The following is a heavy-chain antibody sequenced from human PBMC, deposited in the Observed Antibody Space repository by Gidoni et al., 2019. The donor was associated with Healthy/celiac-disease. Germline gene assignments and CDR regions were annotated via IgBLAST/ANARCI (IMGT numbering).Heavy chain of an antibody. CDR1: GGSFSGYY. Sequence: VQLQQWGAGLLKPSATLSRTCAGDGGSFSGYYWRWIRQPPGKGLEVIGEINPSGSTNHNPSLTSRVTISVDTSKTHFSLKLSSVTAADTALYYCARRMTIFGVVIRLGWFDPWCQGTLVTVSS. J-gene: IGHJ5*02. CDR3: ARRMTIFGVVIRLGWFDP. CDR2: INPSGST. V-gene: IGHV4-34*01. D-gene: IGHD3-3*01.